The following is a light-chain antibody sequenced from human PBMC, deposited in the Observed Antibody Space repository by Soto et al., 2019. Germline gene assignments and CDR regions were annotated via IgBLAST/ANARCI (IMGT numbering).Light chain of an antibody. CDR3: KQYNNWPYT. Sequence: EIVMTQSPATLSVSPGESATLSCRASLPVSSNLAWYRQIPGQAPTLLIYRVSTRATDIPARFSGSGSGTDFTLVVSRLPSEDFAVYYCKQYNNWPYTFGAGTKLEIK. CDR1: LPVSSN. J-gene: IGKJ2*01. CDR2: RVS. V-gene: IGKV3-15*01.